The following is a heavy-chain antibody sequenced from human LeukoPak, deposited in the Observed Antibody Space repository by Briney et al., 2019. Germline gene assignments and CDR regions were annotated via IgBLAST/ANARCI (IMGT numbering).Heavy chain of an antibody. V-gene: IGHV3-23*01. Sequence: GGSLRLSCAASGFSFSTYAMSRVRQAPGKGLEWVSVISGSGGGTYYADSVKGRFTISRDHSKNTLYLQMNSLRAEDTAVYYCAKESCSTTSCYPERVFDYWGQGTLVTVSS. J-gene: IGHJ4*02. D-gene: IGHD2-2*01. CDR3: AKESCSTTSCYPERVFDY. CDR1: GFSFSTYA. CDR2: ISGSGGGT.